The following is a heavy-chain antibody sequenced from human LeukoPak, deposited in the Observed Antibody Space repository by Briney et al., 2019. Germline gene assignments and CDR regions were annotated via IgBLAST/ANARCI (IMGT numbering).Heavy chain of an antibody. CDR3: ATFNPTYIAAAVYFDY. CDR2: FDPEDGET. CDR1: GYTLTELS. J-gene: IGHJ4*02. V-gene: IGHV1-24*01. Sequence: ASVKVSCKVSGYTLTELSMHWVRQAPGKGLEWMGGFDPEDGETIYAQKFQGRVTMTEDTSTDTAYMELSSLRSEDTAVYYCATFNPTYIAAAVYFDYWGQGTLVTVSS. D-gene: IGHD6-13*01.